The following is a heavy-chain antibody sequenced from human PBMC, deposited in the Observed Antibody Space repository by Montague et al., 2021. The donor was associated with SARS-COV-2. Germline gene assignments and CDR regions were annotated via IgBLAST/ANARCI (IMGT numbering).Heavy chain of an antibody. CDR2: IYYSGST. V-gene: IGHV4-31*03. CDR1: GGSISSGGYY. J-gene: IGHJ6*03. CDR3: ASTYGGNLGYYYYYMDV. D-gene: IGHD4-23*01. Sequence: TLSLTCTVSGGSISSGGYYWSWIRQHPGKGLERIGYIYYSGSTYYNPSLKSRVTISVDTSKNQFSLKLSSVTAADTAVYYCASTYGGNLGYYYYYMDVWGKGTTVTVSS.